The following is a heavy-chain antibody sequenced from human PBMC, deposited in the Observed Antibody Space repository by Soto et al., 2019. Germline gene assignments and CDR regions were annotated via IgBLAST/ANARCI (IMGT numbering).Heavy chain of an antibody. CDR1: GFTFSNYW. CDR2: IDHDGPT. V-gene: IGHV3-74*01. CDR3: VRDSHGDY. J-gene: IGHJ4*02. Sequence: EVQLVDSGGGLVQPGGSLRLSCAGSGFTFSNYWMHWVRQAPGKGLECVSRIDHDGPTDYADSVRGRFTISRDNAENTLYLQMNSQRPEVTAGYYCVRDSHGDYWSQGTLVTVSS.